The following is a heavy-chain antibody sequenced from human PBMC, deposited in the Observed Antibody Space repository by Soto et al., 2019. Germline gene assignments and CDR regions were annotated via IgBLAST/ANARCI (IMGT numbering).Heavy chain of an antibody. Sequence: SVKVSCKASGGTFSSYAISWVRQAPGQGLEWMGGIIPIFGTANYAQKFQGRVTITAGESTSTAYMELSSLRSEDTAVYYCARDQGASYYGSGSYYLGDYWGQGTLVTVSS. D-gene: IGHD3-10*01. V-gene: IGHV1-69*13. J-gene: IGHJ4*02. CDR3: ARDQGASYYGSGSYYLGDY. CDR2: IIPIFGTA. CDR1: GGTFSSYA.